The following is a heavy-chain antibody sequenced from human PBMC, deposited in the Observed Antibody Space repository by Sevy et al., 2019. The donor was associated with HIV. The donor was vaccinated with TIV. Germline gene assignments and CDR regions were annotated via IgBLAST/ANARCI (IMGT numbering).Heavy chain of an antibody. Sequence: AAVKVSCKASGYTFTSYGISWVRQAPGQGLEWMGWISAYNGNTNYAQQLQGRVTMTTDISTSTAYMELRSLRSDDTAVYYCARAKRETRDFDIWGQGTMVRVSS. CDR1: GYTFTSYG. J-gene: IGHJ3*02. CDR2: ISAYNGNT. D-gene: IGHD1-26*01. V-gene: IGHV1-18*01. CDR3: ARAKRETRDFDI.